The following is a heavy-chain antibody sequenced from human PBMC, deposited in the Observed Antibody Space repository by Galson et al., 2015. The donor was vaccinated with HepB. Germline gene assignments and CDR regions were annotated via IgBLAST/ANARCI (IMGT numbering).Heavy chain of an antibody. CDR2: ISGSGGST. D-gene: IGHD3-10*01. CDR1: GFTFSSYA. CDR3: ARASLGGSGSYYPYYYYYGMDV. Sequence: SLRLSCAASGFTFSSYAMSWVRQAPGKGLEWVSAISGSGGSTYYADSVKGRFTISRDNSKNSLYLQMNSLRDEDTAVYYCARASLGGSGSYYPYYYYYGMDVWGQGTTVTVSS. J-gene: IGHJ6*02. V-gene: IGHV3-23*01.